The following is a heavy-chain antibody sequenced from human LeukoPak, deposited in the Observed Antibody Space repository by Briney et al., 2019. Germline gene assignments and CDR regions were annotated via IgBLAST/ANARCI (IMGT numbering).Heavy chain of an antibody. V-gene: IGHV3-21*01. CDR1: GFTFSSYS. J-gene: IGHJ4*02. CDR3: ARDYRTDSSGWYWNDY. CDR2: ISSSSSYI. D-gene: IGHD6-19*01. Sequence: GGSLRLSCAASGFTFSSYSMNWVRQAPGKGLEWVSSISSSSSYIYYADSVKGRFTISRDNAKNSLHLQMNSLRAEDTAVYYCARDYRTDSSGWYWNDYWGQGTLVTVSS.